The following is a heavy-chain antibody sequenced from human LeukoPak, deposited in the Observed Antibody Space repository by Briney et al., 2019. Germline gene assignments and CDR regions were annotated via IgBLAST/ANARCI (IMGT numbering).Heavy chain of an antibody. V-gene: IGHV4-34*01. J-gene: IGHJ5*02. Sequence: PETLSLTCAVYGGSFSGYYWSWIRQPSGKGLEWIGEINHSGSTNYNPSLKSRVTISVDTSKNQFSLKLSSVTAADTAVYYCARGRRSLVVVPAAAGFGPWGQGTLVTVSS. CDR3: ARGRRSLVVVPAAAGFGP. D-gene: IGHD2-2*01. CDR2: INHSGST. CDR1: GGSFSGYY.